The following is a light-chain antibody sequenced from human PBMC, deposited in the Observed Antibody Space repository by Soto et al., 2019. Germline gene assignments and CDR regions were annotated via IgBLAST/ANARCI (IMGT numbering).Light chain of an antibody. CDR3: QQSYSTPRT. CDR1: QSISSY. V-gene: IGKV1-39*01. Sequence: DIQMTQSPSSLSASVGDRVTITCRASQSISSYLNWYQQKPGKAPKLLIYAASSLHSGVPLRFTGSGSGTDFTLTIHSLQPEDFATYYCQQSYSTPRTFGQGTKVDIK. CDR2: AAS. J-gene: IGKJ1*01.